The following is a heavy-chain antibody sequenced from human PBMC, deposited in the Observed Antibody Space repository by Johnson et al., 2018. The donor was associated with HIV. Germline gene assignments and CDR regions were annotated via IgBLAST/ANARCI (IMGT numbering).Heavy chain of an antibody. CDR3: ARSPLTGDPRGAFDI. CDR1: GFTFSSYA. Sequence: QVQLVESGGGVVRSGGSLRLSCAASGFTFSSYAMHWVRQAPDKGLEWVAVISYDGSNKYYADSVKGRFTISRDNSKNTLYLQMNSLRVEDTAVYYCARSPLTGDPRGAFDIWGQGTMVTVSS. CDR2: ISYDGSNK. D-gene: IGHD7-27*01. V-gene: IGHV3-30*04. J-gene: IGHJ3*02.